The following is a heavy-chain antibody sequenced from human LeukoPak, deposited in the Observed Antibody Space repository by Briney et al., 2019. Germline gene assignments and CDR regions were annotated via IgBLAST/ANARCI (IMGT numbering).Heavy chain of an antibody. Sequence: KPSETLSLTCTVSGGSISSYYWSWIRQPAGKGLEWIGRIYTSGSTNYNPSLKSRVTMSVDTSKNQFSLKLSSVTAADTAVYYCARWGYYDSSGYHDYWGQGTLVTVSS. CDR3: ARWGYYDSSGYHDY. V-gene: IGHV4-4*07. D-gene: IGHD3-22*01. CDR2: IYTSGST. CDR1: GGSISSYY. J-gene: IGHJ4*02.